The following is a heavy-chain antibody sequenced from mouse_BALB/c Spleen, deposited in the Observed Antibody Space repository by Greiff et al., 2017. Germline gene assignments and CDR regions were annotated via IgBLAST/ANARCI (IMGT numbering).Heavy chain of an antibody. CDR2: ISSGGSYT. Sequence: EVHLVESGGGLVKPGGSLKLSCAASGFTFSSYAMSWVRQTPEKRLEWVATISSGGSYTYYPDSVKGRFTISRDNAKNTLYLQMSSLRSEDTAMYYCARRSTTGFAYWGQGTLVTVSA. D-gene: IGHD1-1*01. CDR1: GFTFSSYA. CDR3: ARRSTTGFAY. J-gene: IGHJ3*01. V-gene: IGHV5-9-3*01.